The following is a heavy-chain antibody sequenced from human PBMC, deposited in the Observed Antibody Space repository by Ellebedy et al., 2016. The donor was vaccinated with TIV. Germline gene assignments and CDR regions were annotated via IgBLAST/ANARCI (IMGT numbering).Heavy chain of an antibody. CDR1: GFTFSSYG. J-gene: IGHJ6*02. D-gene: IGHD3-10*01. Sequence: GESLKISCAASGFTFSSYGMHWVRQAPGKGLEWVAVISYDGSNKYYADSVKGRFTISRDNSKNTLYLQMNSLRAEDTAVYYCAKDPGYYGSGSYYSYYYYGMDVWGQGTTVTVSS. CDR3: AKDPGYYGSGSYYSYYYYGMDV. V-gene: IGHV3-30*18. CDR2: ISYDGSNK.